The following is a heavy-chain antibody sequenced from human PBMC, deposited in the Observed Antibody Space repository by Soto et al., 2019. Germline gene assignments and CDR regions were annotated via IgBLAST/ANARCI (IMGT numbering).Heavy chain of an antibody. D-gene: IGHD6-6*01. CDR1: GYTXSGYY. CDR3: ARGTYSSSSWYWFDP. J-gene: IGHJ5*02. CDR2: INPNSGGT. Sequence: GXSXKVSFKAAGYTXSGYYMHLVRQAPGQGLEWMGWINPNSGGTNYAQKFQGRVTMTRDTSISKAYMELSRLRSEDTAVYYCARGTYSSSSWYWFDPWGQGTLGTVS. V-gene: IGHV1-2*02.